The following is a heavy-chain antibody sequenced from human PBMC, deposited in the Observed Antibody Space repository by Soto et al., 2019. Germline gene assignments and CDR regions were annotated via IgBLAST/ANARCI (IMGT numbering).Heavy chain of an antibody. CDR3: ARGSDSAKIRFDP. Sequence: PGGSLRLSCAASGFTVSSNYMSWVRQAPGKGLEWVSVIYSGGNTDYADSVKGRFSISRDSSRNTVYLQMNNLRVEDTAVYHCARGSDSAKIRFDPWGQGTLVTVSS. CDR2: IYSGGNT. V-gene: IGHV3-53*01. D-gene: IGHD2-15*01. J-gene: IGHJ5*02. CDR1: GFTVSSNY.